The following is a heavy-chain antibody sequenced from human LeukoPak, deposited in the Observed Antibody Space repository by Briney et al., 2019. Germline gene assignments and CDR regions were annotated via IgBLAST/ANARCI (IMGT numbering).Heavy chain of an antibody. V-gene: IGHV4-61*02. Sequence: SQTLSLTCTVSGGSISSGSYYWSWIRQPAGKGLEWIGRIYTSGSTNYNPSLKSRVTISVDTSKNQFSLKLSSVTAADTAVYYCARDRYPYSSMDVWGKGTTVTISS. CDR2: IYTSGST. CDR1: GGSISSGSYY. J-gene: IGHJ6*03. CDR3: ARDRYPYSSMDV. D-gene: IGHD2-21*01.